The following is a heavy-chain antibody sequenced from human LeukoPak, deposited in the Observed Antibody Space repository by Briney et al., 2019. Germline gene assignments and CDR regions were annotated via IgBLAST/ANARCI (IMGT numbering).Heavy chain of an antibody. V-gene: IGHV1-18*01. CDR3: ARDYGDYYRSGAFDI. D-gene: IGHD4-17*01. Sequence: ASVKVSCKASGYTFTSYGISWVQQAPGQGLEWMGWISAYNGNTNYAQKLQGRVTMTRDTSTSTVYMELSSLRSEDTAVYYCARDYGDYYRSGAFDIWGQGTMVTVSS. CDR1: GYTFTSYG. J-gene: IGHJ3*02. CDR2: ISAYNGNT.